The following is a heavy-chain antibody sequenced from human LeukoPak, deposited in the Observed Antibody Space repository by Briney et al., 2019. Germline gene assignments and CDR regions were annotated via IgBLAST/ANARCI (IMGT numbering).Heavy chain of an antibody. CDR3: ARGSFYNDGNTYYALWL. V-gene: IGHV3-7*01. D-gene: IGHD3-22*01. Sequence: GGSLRLSCAASGFSLSSYWMTWVRQAPGKGLEWVANIKQDGSEKNYVDSVKGRFTISRDNAKNSLYLQMNSLRAEDTAVYYCARGSFYNDGNTYYALWLWGQGTLVTVSS. CDR2: IKQDGSEK. CDR1: GFSLSSYW. J-gene: IGHJ4*02.